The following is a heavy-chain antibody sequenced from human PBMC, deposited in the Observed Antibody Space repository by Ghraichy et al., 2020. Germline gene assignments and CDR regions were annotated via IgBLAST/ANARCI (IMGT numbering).Heavy chain of an antibody. Sequence: GGSLRLSCAASGFTFSSYAMSWVRKAPGKGLEWVSAISGIGVSTYYADSVKGRFTISRDNSKNTLYLQMNSLRADDTAVYYCAKDGGPDHRELTVVTPSYWGQGTLVTVSS. CDR3: AKDGGPDHRELTVVTPSY. D-gene: IGHD4-23*01. CDR1: GFTFSSYA. CDR2: ISGIGVST. J-gene: IGHJ4*02. V-gene: IGHV3-23*01.